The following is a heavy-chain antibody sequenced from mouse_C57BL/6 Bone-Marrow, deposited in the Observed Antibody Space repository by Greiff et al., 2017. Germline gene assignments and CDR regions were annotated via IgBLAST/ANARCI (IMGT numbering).Heavy chain of an antibody. CDR2: IDPSDSYT. V-gene: IGHV1-50*01. CDR3: ARPIYYDYEGGY. Sequence: VQLKQPGAELVKPGASVKLSCKASGYTFTSYWMQWVKQRPGRGLEWMGEIDPSDSYTNYNQKFKGKATLTVDTSSSTAYMQLSSLTSEDSAVYYSARPIYYDYEGGYWGQGTTLTVSS. J-gene: IGHJ2*01. CDR1: GYTFTSYW. D-gene: IGHD2-4*01.